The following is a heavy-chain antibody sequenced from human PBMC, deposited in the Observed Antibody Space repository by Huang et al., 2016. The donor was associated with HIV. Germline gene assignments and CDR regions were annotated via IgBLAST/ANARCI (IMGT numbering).Heavy chain of an antibody. CDR1: GTSMTSSTFY. D-gene: IGHD2-2*03. V-gene: IGHV4-39*02. CDR2: VSFLGNT. Sequence: QLRESGPGLVTPSETLSLTCSASGTSMTSSTFYWGWFRQPPGRGLEWIGSVSFLGNTYYNPSPKSRVTISIATANKQYSMRLTSVTAADTAVYFCAREVRSVDTDRPDGYYYRGLDVWGQGTTVIVSS. CDR3: AREVRSVDTDRPDGYYYRGLDV. J-gene: IGHJ6*02.